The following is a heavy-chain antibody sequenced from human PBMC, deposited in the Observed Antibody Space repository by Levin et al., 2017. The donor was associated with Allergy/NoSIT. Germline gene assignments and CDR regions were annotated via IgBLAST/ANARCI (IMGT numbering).Heavy chain of an antibody. Sequence: GGSLRLSCEASGFALNSYSMNWVRQAPGKGLEWVSYISSSSSMYYADSVKGRFTISRDNGKNSLYLQMNSLRAEDAAVYYCARVEFSRRHYTPNYGMDVWGQGTTITVSS. J-gene: IGHJ6*02. CDR3: ARVEFSRRHYTPNYGMDV. CDR1: GFALNSYS. CDR2: ISSSSSM. V-gene: IGHV3-48*01. D-gene: IGHD3-16*02.